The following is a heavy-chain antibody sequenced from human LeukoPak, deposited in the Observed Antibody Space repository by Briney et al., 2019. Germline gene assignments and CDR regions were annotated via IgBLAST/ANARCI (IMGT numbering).Heavy chain of an antibody. CDR3: ARGLPPPGYDYVWGSYQAFDI. Sequence: PGGSLRLSCAASGFTFSDYYMSWIRQAPGKGLEWVANIKQDGSEKYYVDSVKGRFTISRDNAKNSLYLQMNSLRAEDTAVYYCARGLPPPGYDYVWGSYQAFDIWGQGTMVTVSS. J-gene: IGHJ3*02. CDR2: IKQDGSEK. V-gene: IGHV3-7*01. CDR1: GFTFSDYY. D-gene: IGHD3-16*02.